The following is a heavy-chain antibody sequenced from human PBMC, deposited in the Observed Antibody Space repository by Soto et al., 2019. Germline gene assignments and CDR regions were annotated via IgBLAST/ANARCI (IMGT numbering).Heavy chain of an antibody. CDR2: ISYDGSKE. CDR3: ARDGGSSGYPTSHFGF. Sequence: QVQLVESGGGVVEPGRSLRLSCAASGLTFNNYAMHWVRQAPGKGLEWVAVISYDGSKEYCADSVKGRFTLSRDNSEHTEYLQMNSLRAEDTAGYYCARDGGSSGYPTSHFGFWGQGTLVTLSS. J-gene: IGHJ4*02. CDR1: GLTFNNYA. V-gene: IGHV3-30*04. D-gene: IGHD3-22*01.